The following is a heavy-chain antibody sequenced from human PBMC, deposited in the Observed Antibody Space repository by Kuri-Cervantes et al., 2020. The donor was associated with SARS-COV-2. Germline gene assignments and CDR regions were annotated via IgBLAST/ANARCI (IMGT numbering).Heavy chain of an antibody. CDR2: SSNKVYRYTT. J-gene: IGHJ1*01. CDR1: GLTFSDHY. V-gene: IGHV3-72*01. D-gene: IGHD4-11*01. CDR3: ARSLTTTYSF. Sequence: GGSLRLSCATSGLTFSDHYIDWVRQAPGKGLEWVGRSSNKVYRYTTEYATSVKGRFTISRDFSKNSLSLQMDSLTTEDTAVYYCARSLTTTYSFWGQGTLVTVSS.